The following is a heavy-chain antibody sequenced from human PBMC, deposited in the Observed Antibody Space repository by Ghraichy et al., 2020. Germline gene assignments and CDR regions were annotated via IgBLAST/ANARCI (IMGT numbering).Heavy chain of an antibody. CDR1: GYSFTSYW. CDR3: ARGGRSGYDFKYYFDY. V-gene: IGHV5-51*01. J-gene: IGHJ4*02. Sequence: GESLNISCKGSGYSFTSYWIGWVRQMPGKGLEWMGIIYPGDSDTRYSPSFQGQVTISADKSISTAYLQWSSLKASDTAMYYCARGGRSGYDFKYYFDYWGQGTLVTVSS. CDR2: IYPGDSDT. D-gene: IGHD5-12*01.